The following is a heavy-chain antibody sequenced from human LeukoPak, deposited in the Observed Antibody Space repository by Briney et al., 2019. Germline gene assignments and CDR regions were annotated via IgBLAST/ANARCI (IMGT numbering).Heavy chain of an antibody. J-gene: IGHJ1*01. CDR2: IYTSGST. CDR3: ARGRLYFQH. V-gene: IGHV4-4*09. CDR1: GGSISSYY. Sequence: SETLSLTCTVSGGSISSYYWSWIRQPPGKGLEWIGCIYTSGSTNYNPSLKSRVTISVDTSKNQFSLKLSSVTAADTAVYYCARGRLYFQHWGQGTLVTVSS.